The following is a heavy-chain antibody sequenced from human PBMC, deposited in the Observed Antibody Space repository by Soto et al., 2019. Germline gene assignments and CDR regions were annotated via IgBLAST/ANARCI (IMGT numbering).Heavy chain of an antibody. CDR2: ISSRSTSI. CDR3: ARDPRLAMIVVVDADDF. V-gene: IGHV3-21*06. CDR1: GVTLTNEN. J-gene: IGHJ5*01. D-gene: IGHD3-22*01. Sequence: GGSLRLSCTVLGVTLTNENMNWVRQAPGKGLEWVSSISSRSTSINYADSVKGRFTISRDNDKGLVYLQMNSLRAEDTAVDYCARDPRLAMIVVVDADDFSGQGSLGTVFS.